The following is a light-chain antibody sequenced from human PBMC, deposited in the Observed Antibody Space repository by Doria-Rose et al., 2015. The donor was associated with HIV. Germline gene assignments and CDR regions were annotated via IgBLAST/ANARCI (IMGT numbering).Light chain of an antibody. Sequence: TPSPESLGMSLGERATLNCESNQSLLYNSKNYLAWYQQKPGQPPKLLSYWASTRQSGIPARFSGIGSGTDFTLTISSLEAEDVAVYYCQQYYDTPSFGPGTTVDIK. V-gene: IGKV4-1*01. CDR1: QSLLYNSKNY. J-gene: IGKJ3*01. CDR3: QQYYDTPS. CDR2: WAS.